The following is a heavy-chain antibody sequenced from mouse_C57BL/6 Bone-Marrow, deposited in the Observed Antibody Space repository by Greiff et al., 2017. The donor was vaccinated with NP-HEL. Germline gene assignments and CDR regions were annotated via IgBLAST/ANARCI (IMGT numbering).Heavy chain of an antibody. V-gene: IGHV14-4*01. D-gene: IGHD1-1*01. CDR1: GFNIKDDY. J-gene: IGHJ2*01. Sequence: VQLQQSGAELVRPGASVKLSCTASGFNIKDDYMHWVKQRPEQGLEWIGWIDPENGDTEYASKFQGKATITADPSSNTAYLQLSSLTSEDTAVYYCTTRGRPDYWGQGTTLTVSS. CDR2: IDPENGDT. CDR3: TTRGRPDY.